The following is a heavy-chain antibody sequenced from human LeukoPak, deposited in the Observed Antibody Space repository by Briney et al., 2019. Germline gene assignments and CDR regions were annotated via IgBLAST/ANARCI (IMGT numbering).Heavy chain of an antibody. D-gene: IGHD6-19*01. Sequence: GGSLRLSCAASGFTFSSYWMSWVRQAPGKGLEWVSYISSSGSTIYYADSVKGRFTISRDNAKNSLYLQMNSLRAEDTAVYYCASLYSSGLVWGQGTLVTVSS. CDR1: GFTFSSYW. CDR3: ASLYSSGLV. CDR2: ISSSGSTI. V-gene: IGHV3-48*04. J-gene: IGHJ4*02.